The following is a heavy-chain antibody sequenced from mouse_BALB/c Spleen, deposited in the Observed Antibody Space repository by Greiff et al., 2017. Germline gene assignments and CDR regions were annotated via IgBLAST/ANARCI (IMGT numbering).Heavy chain of an antibody. Sequence: EVQLQESGPSLVKPSQTLSLTCSVTGDSITSGYWNWIRKFPGNKLEYMGYISYSGSTYYNPSLKSRISITRDTSKNQYYLQLNSVTTEDTATYYCARYGDGNDDAMDYWGQGTSVTVSS. D-gene: IGHD2-2*01. CDR1: GDSITSGY. V-gene: IGHV3-8*02. CDR2: ISYSGST. CDR3: ARYGDGNDDAMDY. J-gene: IGHJ4*01.